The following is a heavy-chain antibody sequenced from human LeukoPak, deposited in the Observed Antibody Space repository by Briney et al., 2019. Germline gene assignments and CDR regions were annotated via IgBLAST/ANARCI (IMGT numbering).Heavy chain of an antibody. CDR2: IYKDGST. J-gene: IGHJ3*02. Sequence: GGSLRLSCAASGFTVSSNYMSWVRQAPGKGLEWVSIIYKDGSTYYADSVKGQFIISRDNSKNTLYLQINSLTVEDTAVYYCARSHGPGPDAFDIWGQGTMVTVSS. V-gene: IGHV3-53*01. D-gene: IGHD5-24*01. CDR1: GFTVSSNY. CDR3: ARSHGPGPDAFDI.